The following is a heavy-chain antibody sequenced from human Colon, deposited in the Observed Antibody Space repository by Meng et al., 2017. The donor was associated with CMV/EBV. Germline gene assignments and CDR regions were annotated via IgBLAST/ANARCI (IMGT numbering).Heavy chain of an antibody. CDR3: ASPRYYSSSSFDFDY. Sequence: GGSLRLSCATSGFTFSSYSLNWVRQAPGKGLEWVSSLSHSSDAYYADSVKGRFTVSRDNAQNSGYLQMNSLRAEDTAVYYCASPRYYSSSSFDFDYWGQGTLVTVSS. CDR1: GFTFSSYS. V-gene: IGHV3-21*06. J-gene: IGHJ4*02. CDR2: LSHSSDA. D-gene: IGHD6-6*01.